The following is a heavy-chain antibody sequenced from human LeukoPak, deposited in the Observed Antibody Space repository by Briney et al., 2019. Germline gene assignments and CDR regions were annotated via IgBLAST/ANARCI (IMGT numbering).Heavy chain of an antibody. CDR3: ARRFDH. Sequence: SQTLSLTCTVSGGSISSGSYYWRWIRQPAGKGLEWIGRIYTSGSTNYNPSLKSRVTISVDTSKNQFSLKLSSVTAADTAVYYCARRFDHWGQGTLVTVSS. J-gene: IGHJ5*02. V-gene: IGHV4-61*02. CDR2: IYTSGST. CDR1: GGSISSGSYY.